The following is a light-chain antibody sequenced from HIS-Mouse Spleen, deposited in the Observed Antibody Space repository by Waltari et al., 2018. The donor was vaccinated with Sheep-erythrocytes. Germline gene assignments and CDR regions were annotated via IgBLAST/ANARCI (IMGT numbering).Light chain of an antibody. CDR3: CSYAGSYNHV. V-gene: IGLV2-11*01. Sequence: QSALTQPRSVSGSPGQSLTISCTGTSSDVGGYNYVSWYQQHPGKAPKLMIYDVSKRPSGVPDHFSGSKSGNTASLTISGLQAEDEADYYCCSYAGSYNHVFATGTKVTVL. J-gene: IGLJ1*01. CDR1: SSDVGGYNY. CDR2: DVS.